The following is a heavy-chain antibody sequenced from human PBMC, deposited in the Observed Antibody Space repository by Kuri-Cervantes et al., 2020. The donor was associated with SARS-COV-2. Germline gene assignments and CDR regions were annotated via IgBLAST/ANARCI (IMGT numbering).Heavy chain of an antibody. CDR3: ARQRYDFWSGYYRDFDY. V-gene: IGHV4-34*01. CDR2: INHSGST. J-gene: IGHJ4*02. D-gene: IGHD3-3*01. Sequence: SETLSLTCVVYGGSWSWIRQPPGKGREWIGEINHSGSTNYKPSLKSRVTISVDTSKSHFSLKLTSVTAADTAVYYCARQRYDFWSGYYRDFDYWGQGTLVTVSS. CDR1: GGS.